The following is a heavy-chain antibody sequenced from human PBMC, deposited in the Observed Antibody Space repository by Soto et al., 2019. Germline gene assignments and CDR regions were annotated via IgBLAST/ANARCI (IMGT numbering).Heavy chain of an antibody. V-gene: IGHV4-59*01. Sequence: SETLSLTCIVSGGSISSYYWSWIRQSPGKGLEWIGYIYYSGSTDYNPSLKSRVTISVDTSKNQFSLKLSSVTAADTAVYYCAIGFGCWYYFDYWGQGTLVTVSS. CDR3: AIGFGCWYYFDY. CDR2: IYYSGST. D-gene: IGHD6-13*01. J-gene: IGHJ4*02. CDR1: GGSISSYY.